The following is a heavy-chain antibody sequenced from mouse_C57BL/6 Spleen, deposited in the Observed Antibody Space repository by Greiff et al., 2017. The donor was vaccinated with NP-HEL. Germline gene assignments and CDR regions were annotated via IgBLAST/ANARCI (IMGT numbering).Heavy chain of an antibody. CDR2: IDPSDSHT. Sequence: VQLQQPGAELVMPGASVKLSCKASGYTFTSYWMHWVKQRPGQGLEWIGEIDPSDSHTNYNQKFKGKSTLTVDKSSSTAYMQLSSLTSEDSAVYYCARSVGRYLDYWGQGTTLTVSS. CDR1: GYTFTSYW. CDR3: ARSVGRYLDY. V-gene: IGHV1-69*01. J-gene: IGHJ2*01. D-gene: IGHD1-1*01.